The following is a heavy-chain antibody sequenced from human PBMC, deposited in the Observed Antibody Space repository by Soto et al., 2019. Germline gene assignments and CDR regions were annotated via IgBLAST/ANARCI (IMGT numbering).Heavy chain of an antibody. V-gene: IGHV3-23*01. J-gene: IGHJ4*02. CDR2: ISGSGGRT. Sequence: GGSLRLSCATSGFSFRTYWLNWVRQAPGKGLEWVSAISGSGGRTYYADSVKGRFTISRDNSKNTLYLQMNSLRAEDTAVYYCVLWPPYYFDYWGQGTLVTVSS. CDR1: GFSFRTYW. D-gene: IGHD3-10*01. CDR3: VLWPPYYFDY.